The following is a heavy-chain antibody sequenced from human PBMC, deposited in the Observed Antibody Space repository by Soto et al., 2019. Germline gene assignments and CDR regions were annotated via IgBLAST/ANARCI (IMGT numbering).Heavy chain of an antibody. CDR1: GGSISSSSYY. J-gene: IGHJ5*02. Sequence: SETLSLTCTVSGGSISSSSYYWGWIRQPPGKGLEWIGSIYYSGSTYYNPSLKSRVTISVDTSKNQFSLKLSSVTAADTAVYYCAAQRGVTIFGVVTDSNWFDPWGQGTLVTVS. CDR2: IYYSGST. V-gene: IGHV4-39*01. D-gene: IGHD3-3*01. CDR3: AAQRGVTIFGVVTDSNWFDP.